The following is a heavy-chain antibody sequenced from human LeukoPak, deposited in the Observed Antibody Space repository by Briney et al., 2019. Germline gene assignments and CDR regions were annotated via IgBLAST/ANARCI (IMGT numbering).Heavy chain of an antibody. CDR3: ATGRHGTARVYFDY. J-gene: IGHJ4*02. V-gene: IGHV1-69*05. CDR2: IIPIFGTA. Sequence: SVKVSCKASGDTFSSYAINWVRQAPGQGLEWMGRIIPIFGTANYAQKFQGRVTITTDESTSTAYMELSSLRSEDTAVYYFATGRHGTARVYFDYWGQGTLVTVSS. CDR1: GDTFSSYA. D-gene: IGHD5-18*01.